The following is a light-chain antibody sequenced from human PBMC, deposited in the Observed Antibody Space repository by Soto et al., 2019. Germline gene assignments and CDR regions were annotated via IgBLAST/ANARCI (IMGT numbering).Light chain of an antibody. CDR1: QSISTE. CDR2: SAS. J-gene: IGKJ2*01. CDR3: QQGHNWPLT. Sequence: EIVMTQSPATLSVSPGERATLSCSASQSISTELAWYQQKPGQPPRLLIYSASTRATGVPARFTGSGSGSDFTLTISGLQSEDFAVYYCQQGHNWPLTFGQGTRLEI. V-gene: IGKV3-15*01.